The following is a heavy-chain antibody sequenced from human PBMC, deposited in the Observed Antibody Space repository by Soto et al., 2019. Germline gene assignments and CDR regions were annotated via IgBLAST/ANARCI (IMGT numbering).Heavy chain of an antibody. Sequence: QVQLVHSGAEVKKPGSSVKVSCKASGGTFSSYTISWVRQAPGQGLEWMGRIIPILGIANYAQKFQGRVTITADKSTSTAYMELSSMRSEDTAVYYCANRGDYYGSGSYYNADYYGMDVWGQGTTVTVSS. V-gene: IGHV1-69*02. J-gene: IGHJ6*02. CDR3: ANRGDYYGSGSYYNADYYGMDV. CDR2: IIPILGIA. CDR1: GGTFSSYT. D-gene: IGHD3-10*01.